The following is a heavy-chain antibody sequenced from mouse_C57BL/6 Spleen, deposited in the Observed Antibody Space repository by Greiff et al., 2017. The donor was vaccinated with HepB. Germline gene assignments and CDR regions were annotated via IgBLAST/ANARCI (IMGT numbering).Heavy chain of an antibody. CDR2: IYPGDGDT. CDR1: GYAFSSSW. Sequence: VQLQQSGPELVKPGASVKISCKASGYAFSSSWMNWVKQRPGKGLEWIGRIYPGDGDTNYNGKFKGKATLTADKSSSTAYMQLSSLTSEDSAVYCGESGADSSGFDYWGQGTTLTVSS. J-gene: IGHJ2*01. CDR3: ESGADSSGFDY. V-gene: IGHV1-82*01. D-gene: IGHD3-2*02.